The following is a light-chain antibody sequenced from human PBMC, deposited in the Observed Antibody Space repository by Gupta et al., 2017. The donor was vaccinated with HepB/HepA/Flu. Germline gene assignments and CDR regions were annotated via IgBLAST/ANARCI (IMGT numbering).Light chain of an antibody. CDR3: QSADSSGTYV. J-gene: IGLJ1*01. CDR2: KDS. V-gene: IGLV3-25*03. Sequence: SYELTQPPSVSVSLGQTARITCSGDALPKQYVYWYQQKPGQAPVLVIYKDSERPSGIPDRFSGSSSGTTVTLTISGVQAEDEADYYCQSADSSGTYVFGTGTKVTVL. CDR1: ALPKQY.